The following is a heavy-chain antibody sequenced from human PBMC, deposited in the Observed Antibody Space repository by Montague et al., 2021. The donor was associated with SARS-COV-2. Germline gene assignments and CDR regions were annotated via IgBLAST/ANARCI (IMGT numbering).Heavy chain of an antibody. Sequence: SETLSLTCSVSGVSVSSNNYYWTWIRRPPGKGLEWIGYIYFNGNTIFNPSLEGRATTSIDTSKNHFSLSLTSVTPADTAVYYCAREVVGVKTNWLDTWGQGTLVTVSS. CDR3: AREVVGVKTNWLDT. CDR2: IYFNGNT. J-gene: IGHJ5*02. CDR1: GVSVSSNNYY. V-gene: IGHV4-61*03. D-gene: IGHD3-16*01.